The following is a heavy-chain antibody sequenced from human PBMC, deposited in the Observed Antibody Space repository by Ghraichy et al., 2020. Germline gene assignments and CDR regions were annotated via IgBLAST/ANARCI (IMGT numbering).Heavy chain of an antibody. Sequence: SVKVSCKASGGTFSSYAISWVRQAPGQGLEWMGGIIPIFGTANYAQKFQGRVTITADESTSTAYMELSSLRSEDTAVYYCAGGRIAAEGGNYFDYWGQGTLVTVSS. CDR3: AGGRIAAEGGNYFDY. D-gene: IGHD6-13*01. CDR1: GGTFSSYA. J-gene: IGHJ4*02. V-gene: IGHV1-69*13. CDR2: IIPIFGTA.